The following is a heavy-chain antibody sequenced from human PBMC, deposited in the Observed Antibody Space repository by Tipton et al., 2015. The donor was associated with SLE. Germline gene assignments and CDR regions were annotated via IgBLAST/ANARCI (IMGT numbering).Heavy chain of an antibody. CDR1: GLTVSSNY. CDR3: ARAQLELDAFDI. V-gene: IGHV3-53*04. CDR2: IYSGGST. J-gene: IGHJ3*02. Sequence: GSLRLSCAASGLTVSSNYMSWVRQAPGKGLEWVSVIYSGGSTYYADSVKGRFTISRHNSKNTLYLQMNSLRAEDTAVYYCARAQLELDAFDIWGQGTMVTVAS. D-gene: IGHD1-1*01.